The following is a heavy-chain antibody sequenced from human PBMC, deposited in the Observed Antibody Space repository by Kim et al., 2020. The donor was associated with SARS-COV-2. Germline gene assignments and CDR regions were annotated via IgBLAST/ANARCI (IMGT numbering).Heavy chain of an antibody. CDR1: GGSISSYY. J-gene: IGHJ3*02. Sequence: SETLSLTCTVSGGSISSYYWSWIRQPPGKGLEWIGYIYYSGSTNYNPSLKSRVTISVDTSKNQFSLKLSSVTAADTAVYYCASAYYDILTGYYNGAFDIWGQGKMVTVSS. D-gene: IGHD3-9*01. CDR2: IYYSGST. CDR3: ASAYYDILTGYYNGAFDI. V-gene: IGHV4-59*13.